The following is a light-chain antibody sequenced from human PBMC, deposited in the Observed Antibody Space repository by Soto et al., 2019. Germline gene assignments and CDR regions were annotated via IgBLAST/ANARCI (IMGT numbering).Light chain of an antibody. CDR2: SNN. CDR1: SSNIGSNT. V-gene: IGLV1-44*01. CDR3: AAWDDSLNGPNYV. J-gene: IGLJ1*01. Sequence: QSALTQPPSASGTPGQRVTISCSGSSSNIGSNTVNWYQQLPGTAPKLLIYSNNQRPSGVPDRFSSSKSGTSASLAISGLQSEDEADYYCAAWDDSLNGPNYVFGTGTKVTVL.